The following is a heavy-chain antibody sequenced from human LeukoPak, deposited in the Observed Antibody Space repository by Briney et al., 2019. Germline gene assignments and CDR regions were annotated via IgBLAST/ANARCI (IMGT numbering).Heavy chain of an antibody. CDR1: GGSISSYY. J-gene: IGHJ4*02. V-gene: IGHV4-59*01. CDR2: IYYSGST. CDR3: ARGGWCFDY. Sequence: SETLSLTCTVSGGSISSYYWSWIRQPPGKGLEWIGYIYYSGSTNYNPSLKSRVTISVDTSKNQFSLKLSSVTAADTAVYYCARGGWCFDYWGEGTLVSVSS. D-gene: IGHD6-19*01.